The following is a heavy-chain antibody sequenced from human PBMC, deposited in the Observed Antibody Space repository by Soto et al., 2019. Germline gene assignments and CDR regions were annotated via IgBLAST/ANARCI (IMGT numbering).Heavy chain of an antibody. CDR1: GYTFTFYY. D-gene: IGHD3-10*01. Sequence: QVQPVQSGAEVKKPGASVKVSCKASGYTFTFYYMHWVRQAPGQGLEWMGVINPYDGSTQNAQKLQGRVTMSRDTSTSTVSMEMYTLTSEDTAVYYCARVGYYGSGTYYGLGDFWGQGTLVTVSS. V-gene: IGHV1-46*01. J-gene: IGHJ4*02. CDR2: INPYDGST. CDR3: ARVGYYGSGTYYGLGDF.